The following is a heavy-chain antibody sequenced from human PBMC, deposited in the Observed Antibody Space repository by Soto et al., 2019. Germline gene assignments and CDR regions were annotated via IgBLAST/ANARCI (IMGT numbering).Heavy chain of an antibody. V-gene: IGHV4-30-4*01. Sequence: SETLSLTCTVSGGSISSGDYYWSWIRQPPGKGLEWIGYINYSGSTYYNPSLKGRVTISVDTSKNQFSLKLSSVTAADTAVYYCARVRGTMIVAPWYFDYWGQGTLVTVSS. D-gene: IGHD3-22*01. CDR3: ARVRGTMIVAPWYFDY. CDR2: INYSGST. J-gene: IGHJ4*02. CDR1: GGSISSGDYY.